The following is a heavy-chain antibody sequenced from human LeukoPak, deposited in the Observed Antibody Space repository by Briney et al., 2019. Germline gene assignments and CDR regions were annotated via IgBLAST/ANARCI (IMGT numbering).Heavy chain of an antibody. CDR2: IKQDGSEK. Sequence: GGSLRLSCAASEFTFRSYWMNWVRQAPGKGLEWVANIKQDGSEKYYVDSVKGRFTISRDNAKNSLYLQMNSLRAEDTAVYYCAGENEAATGGIDVWGRGTTVTVSS. CDR3: AGENEAATGGIDV. V-gene: IGHV3-7*01. CDR1: EFTFRSYW. J-gene: IGHJ6*02. D-gene: IGHD6-25*01.